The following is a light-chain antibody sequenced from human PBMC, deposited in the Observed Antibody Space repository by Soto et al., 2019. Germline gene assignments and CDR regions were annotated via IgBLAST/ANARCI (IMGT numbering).Light chain of an antibody. V-gene: IGKV1-5*03. CDR1: QTIDSW. Sequence: DIQITQSPSTLSASFGDRVTKNCRASQTIDSWLAWYQQRPGKPPNLLIYKASTLASGVPSRFSGSGSGTEFTLTINSLQPDDFATYYCQQYHIYSGTFGQGTKVDI. J-gene: IGKJ1*01. CDR2: KAS. CDR3: QQYHIYSGT.